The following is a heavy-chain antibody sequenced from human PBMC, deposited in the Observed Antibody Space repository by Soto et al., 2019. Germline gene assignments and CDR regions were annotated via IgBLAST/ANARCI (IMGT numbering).Heavy chain of an antibody. J-gene: IGHJ4*02. V-gene: IGHV3-33*06. CDR1: GFTFSSYG. CDR2: IWYDGSNK. Sequence: SLRLSCAASGFTFSSYGMHWVRQAPGKGLEWVAVIWYDGSNKYYADSVKGRFTISRDNSKNTLYLQMNSLRAEDTAVYYCAKDVVSVTTWYFDYWGQGTLVTVSS. D-gene: IGHD4-17*01. CDR3: AKDVVSVTTWYFDY.